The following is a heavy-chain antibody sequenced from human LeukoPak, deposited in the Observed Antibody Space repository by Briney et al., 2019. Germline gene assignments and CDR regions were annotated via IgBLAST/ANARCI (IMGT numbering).Heavy chain of an antibody. J-gene: IGHJ4*02. CDR1: GFTLSSYA. D-gene: IGHD2-15*01. CDR3: AKAPVTTCRGAFCYPFDY. CDR2: ISDTGNT. V-gene: IGHV3-23*01. Sequence: GGSLRLSCAAPGFTLSSYAMSWVRQAPGKGLEWVSAISDTGNTYHADSVKGRFTISRDSSKNTLFLQMNRLRPEDAAVYYCAKAPVTTCRGAFCYPFDYWGLGTLVTVSS.